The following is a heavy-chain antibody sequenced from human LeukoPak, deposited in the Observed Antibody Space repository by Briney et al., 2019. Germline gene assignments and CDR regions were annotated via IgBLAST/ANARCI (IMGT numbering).Heavy chain of an antibody. CDR2: ISSSGSTI. D-gene: IGHD3-3*01. V-gene: IGHV3-11*01. CDR1: GLTFSDYY. CDR3: ARVWSGYYQVAFDI. Sequence: GGSPRLSCAASGLTFSDYYMSWIRQAPGKGLEWVSYISSSGSTIYYADSVKGRFTISRDNAKNSLYLQMNSLRAEDTAVYYCARVWSGYYQVAFDIWGQGTMVTVSS. J-gene: IGHJ3*02.